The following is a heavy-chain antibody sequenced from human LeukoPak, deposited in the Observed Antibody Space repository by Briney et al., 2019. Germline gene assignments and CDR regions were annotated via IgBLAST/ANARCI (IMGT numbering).Heavy chain of an antibody. CDR3: ARDPYPGPYYFDY. Sequence: AGGSLRLSCAASGFTFSSYAMTWVRQAPGKGLEWVAGISGGGDTTYYADSVKGRFTISRDNSKNTLYLQMNSLRAEDTAVYYCARDPYPGPYYFDYWGQGTLVTVSS. V-gene: IGHV3-23*01. J-gene: IGHJ4*02. D-gene: IGHD2-2*01. CDR2: ISGGGDTT. CDR1: GFTFSSYA.